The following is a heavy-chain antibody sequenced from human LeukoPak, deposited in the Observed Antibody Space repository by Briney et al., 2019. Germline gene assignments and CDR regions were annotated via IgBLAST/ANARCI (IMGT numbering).Heavy chain of an antibody. CDR1: GGSISSGGYS. V-gene: IGHV4-30-2*01. CDR2: IYHSGST. J-gene: IGHJ6*02. CDR3: AREVVPAAGRCYYYYGMDV. Sequence: SQTLSLTCAVSGGSISSGGYSWSWIRQPPGKGLEWIGYIYHSGSTYYNPSLKSRVTISVDRSKNQFSLKLSSVTAADTAVYYCAREVVPAAGRCYYYYGMDVWGQGTTVTVSS. D-gene: IGHD2-2*01.